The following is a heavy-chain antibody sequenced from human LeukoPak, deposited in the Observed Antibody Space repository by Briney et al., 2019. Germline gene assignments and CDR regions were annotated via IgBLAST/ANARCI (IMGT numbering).Heavy chain of an antibody. Sequence: GGSLRLSCAASGFTFSNSWMTWVRQAPGKGLEWVANIKQDGSEQYYVDSVKGRFTISRDNSKNSLFLQMDSLRAEDTAMYYCARDIQVRGQWLYWGQGTLVTVSS. J-gene: IGHJ4*02. CDR1: GFTFSNSW. CDR3: ARDIQVRGQWLY. CDR2: IKQDGSEQ. V-gene: IGHV3-7*01. D-gene: IGHD3-22*01.